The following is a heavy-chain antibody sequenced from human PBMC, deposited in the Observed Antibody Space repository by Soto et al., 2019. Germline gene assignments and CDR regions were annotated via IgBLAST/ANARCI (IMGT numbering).Heavy chain of an antibody. Sequence: QVQLVESGGGVVQPGRSLRLSCAASGFTFSSYAMHWVRQAPGKGLEWVAVISYDGTNKYYADSVKGRFSISRDNSKNTLYLQMNSLRTEDTTVYYCARSHPTLVGVFGVVNPSGWYFDLWGRGTLVTVAS. CDR1: GFTFSSYA. V-gene: IGHV3-30-3*01. J-gene: IGHJ2*01. CDR2: ISYDGTNK. D-gene: IGHD3-3*01. CDR3: ARSHPTLVGVFGVVNPSGWYFDL.